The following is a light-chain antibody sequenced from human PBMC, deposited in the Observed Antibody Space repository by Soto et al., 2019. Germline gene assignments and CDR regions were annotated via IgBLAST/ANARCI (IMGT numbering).Light chain of an antibody. J-gene: IGKJ2*01. CDR1: QSIFNNY. V-gene: IGKV3-20*01. Sequence: EIVLTQSPGTLSLSPRERATLSCRASQSIFNNYLAWYQQKPGQAPRLLVYGASFRAPGIPDRFSGSGSGIDFPLPISSLEPEDFAVYYCQQYGGSPFTFGQGTRLEIK. CDR2: GAS. CDR3: QQYGGSPFT.